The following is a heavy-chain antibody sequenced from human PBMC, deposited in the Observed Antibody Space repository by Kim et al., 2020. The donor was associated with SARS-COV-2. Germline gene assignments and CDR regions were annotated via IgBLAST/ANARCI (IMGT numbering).Heavy chain of an antibody. V-gene: IGHV4-34*01. D-gene: IGHD6-19*01. CDR1: GGSFSGYY. J-gene: IGHJ4*02. CDR3: ARGVRDYSSGWSRSQRGRPFDY. CDR2: INHSGST. Sequence: SETLSLTCAVYGGSFSGYYWSWIRQPPGKGLEWIGEINHSGSTNYNPSLKSRVTISVDTSKNQFSLKLSSVTAADTAVYYCARGVRDYSSGWSRSQRGRPFDYWGQGTLVTVSS.